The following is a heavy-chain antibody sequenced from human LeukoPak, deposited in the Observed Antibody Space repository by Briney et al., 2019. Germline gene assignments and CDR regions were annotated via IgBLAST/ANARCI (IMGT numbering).Heavy chain of an antibody. CDR3: ARGLDSSGYYQWYFDL. CDR1: GGSISTSSFY. CDR2: MYYSGST. J-gene: IGHJ2*01. D-gene: IGHD3-22*01. V-gene: IGHV4-39*07. Sequence: SETLSLTCTVSGGSISTSSFYWGWIRQPPGKGLEWIGSMYYSGSTYYNPSLKSRVTISVDTSKNQFSLRLSSVTAADTAVYYCARGLDSSGYYQWYFDLWGRGTLVTVSS.